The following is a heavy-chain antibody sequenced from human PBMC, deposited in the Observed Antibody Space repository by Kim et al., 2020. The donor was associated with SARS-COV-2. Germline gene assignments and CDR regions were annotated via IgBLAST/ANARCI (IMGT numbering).Heavy chain of an antibody. V-gene: IGHV3-20*01. Sequence: GGSLRLSCAASGFTFDDYGMSWVRQAPGKGLEWVSGINWNGGSTGYADSVKGRFTISRDNAKNSLYLQMNSLRAEDTALYHCARGGEEDGYNPDFDYWGQGTLVTVSS. D-gene: IGHD5-12*01. CDR3: ARGGEEDGYNPDFDY. J-gene: IGHJ4*02. CDR2: INWNGGST. CDR1: GFTFDDYG.